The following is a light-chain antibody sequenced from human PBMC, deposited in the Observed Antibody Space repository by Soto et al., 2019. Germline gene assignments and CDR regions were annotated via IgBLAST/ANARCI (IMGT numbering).Light chain of an antibody. V-gene: IGLV2-14*01. CDR2: DVS. Sequence: QSVLTQPASVSGSPGQSITISCIGSSSDVGGYNYVSWYQQHPGKAPKLLIYDVSGRPSGVSSRFSGSKSGNTASLTISGLQAEDEADYYCTSYTSTSTVIFGGGTKLTVL. CDR1: SSDVGGYNY. J-gene: IGLJ2*01. CDR3: TSYTSTSTVI.